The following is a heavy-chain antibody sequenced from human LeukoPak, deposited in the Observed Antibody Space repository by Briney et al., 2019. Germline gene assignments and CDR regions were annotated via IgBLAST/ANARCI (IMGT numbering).Heavy chain of an antibody. CDR3: ARDFYYDSSGYQGGHFDY. V-gene: IGHV3-7*01. CDR2: IKQDGSQR. Sequence: GGSLRLSCTASGFTFGDYWMTWVRQAPGKGPEWVANIKQDGSQRYYVDSVRGRFTISRDNAKNSLFLQMNGLRAEDTAVYYCARDFYYDSSGYQGGHFDYWGQGTLVTVSS. CDR1: GFTFGDYW. D-gene: IGHD3-22*01. J-gene: IGHJ4*02.